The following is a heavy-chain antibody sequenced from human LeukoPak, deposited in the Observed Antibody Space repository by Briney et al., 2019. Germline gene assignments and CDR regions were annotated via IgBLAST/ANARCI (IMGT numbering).Heavy chain of an antibody. J-gene: IGHJ5*02. Sequence: SETLSLTCTVSGGSISSSSYYWGWIRQPPGKGLEWIGSIYYSGSTYYNPSLKSRVTISVDTSKNQFSLKLSSVTAADTAVYYCAGFTIFGVYNWFDPWGQGTLVTVSS. CDR3: AGFTIFGVYNWFDP. V-gene: IGHV4-39*01. CDR1: GGSISSSSYY. D-gene: IGHD3-3*01. CDR2: IYYSGST.